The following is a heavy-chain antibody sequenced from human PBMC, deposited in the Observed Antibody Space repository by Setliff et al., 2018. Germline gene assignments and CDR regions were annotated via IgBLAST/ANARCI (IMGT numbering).Heavy chain of an antibody. Sequence: ASVKVSCKASGYTFTSYDINWVRQATGQGLEWMGWMNPNSGNTGYAQKFKGRVTMTRNTSISTAYMGLSSLRSEDTAVYYCARVVYYYDSSGYQNWYFDLWGRGTLVTVSS. CDR1: GYTFTSYD. CDR2: MNPNSGNT. D-gene: IGHD3-22*01. CDR3: ARVVYYYDSSGYQNWYFDL. V-gene: IGHV1-8*02. J-gene: IGHJ2*01.